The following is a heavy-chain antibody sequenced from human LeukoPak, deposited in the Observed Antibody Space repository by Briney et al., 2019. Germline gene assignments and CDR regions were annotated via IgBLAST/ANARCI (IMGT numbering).Heavy chain of an antibody. Sequence: SETLSLTCAVYGGSFSGYYWSWIRQPPGKGLEWIGEINHSGSTNYNPSLKSRVTISVDTSKNQLSLKLSSVTAADTAVYYCARGRDGYNRRPDYWGQGTLVTVSS. CDR3: ARGRDGYNRRPDY. V-gene: IGHV4-34*01. CDR1: GGSFSGYY. D-gene: IGHD5-12*01. CDR2: INHSGST. J-gene: IGHJ4*02.